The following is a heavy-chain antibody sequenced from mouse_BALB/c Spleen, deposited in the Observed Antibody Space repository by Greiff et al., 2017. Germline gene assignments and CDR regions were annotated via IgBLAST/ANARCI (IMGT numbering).Heavy chain of an antibody. Sequence: EVKLVESGGGLVKPGGSLKLSCAASGFTFSDYYMYWVRQTPEKRLEWVATISDGGSYTYYPDSVKGRFTISRDNAKNNLYLQMSSLKSEDTAMYYCARDGGITTASWFAYWGQGTLVTVSA. D-gene: IGHD1-2*01. CDR3: ARDGGITTASWFAY. CDR2: ISDGGSYT. CDR1: GFTFSDYY. V-gene: IGHV5-4*02. J-gene: IGHJ3*01.